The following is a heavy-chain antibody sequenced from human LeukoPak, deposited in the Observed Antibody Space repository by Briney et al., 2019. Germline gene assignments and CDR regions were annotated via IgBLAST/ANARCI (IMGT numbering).Heavy chain of an antibody. CDR3: ARRSSGWYFDY. CDR2: IYYTGGT. Sequence: SETPSLTCTVSGGSTSSSSYHWGWIRQPPGKGLEWIGSIYYTGGTYYNPSLKSRVTISVDTSKNQFSLKLTSVTAADTAVYYCARRSSGWYFDYWGQGTLVTVSS. V-gene: IGHV4-39*01. CDR1: GGSTSSSSYH. J-gene: IGHJ4*02. D-gene: IGHD6-19*01.